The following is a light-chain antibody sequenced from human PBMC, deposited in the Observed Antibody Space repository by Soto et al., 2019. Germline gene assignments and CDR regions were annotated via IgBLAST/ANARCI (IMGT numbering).Light chain of an antibody. CDR1: QSISSY. J-gene: IGKJ1*01. CDR2: AAS. Sequence: DIQMTQSPSSLSASVGDRVTITCRASQSISSYLNWYQQKPGKAPKLLIYAASSLQSGVPSRFSGSGSGTDFTLTISSLHPEDFATYYCQQSYSTHTFGQGTKVDIK. CDR3: QQSYSTHT. V-gene: IGKV1-39*01.